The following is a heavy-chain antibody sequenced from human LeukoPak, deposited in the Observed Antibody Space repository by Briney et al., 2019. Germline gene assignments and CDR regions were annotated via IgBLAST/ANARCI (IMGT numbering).Heavy chain of an antibody. CDR2: INPSGGST. J-gene: IGHJ6*03. V-gene: IGHV1-46*01. CDR3: ARGVNVLRYFDTLYYYYMDV. Sequence: ASVKVSCKASGYTFTSYYMHWVRQAPGQGLEWMGIINPSGGSTSYAQKFQGRVTITRNTSIGTAYMELSSLRSEDTAVYYCARGVNVLRYFDTLYYYYMDVWGKGTTVTVSS. CDR1: GYTFTSYY. D-gene: IGHD3-9*01.